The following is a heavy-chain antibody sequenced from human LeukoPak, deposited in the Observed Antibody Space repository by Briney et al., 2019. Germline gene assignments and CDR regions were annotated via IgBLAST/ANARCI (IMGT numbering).Heavy chain of an antibody. CDR2: INPNSGGT. CDR1: GYTFTGYY. V-gene: IGHV1-2*06. D-gene: IGHD2-8*01. J-gene: IGHJ5*02. Sequence: GASVKVSCKASGYTFTGYYMHWVRQAPGQGVEWMGRINPNSGGTNYAQKFQGRVTMTRDTSISTAYMELSRLRSDDTAVYYCATGLCTNGVCSDNWFDPWGQGTLVTVSS. CDR3: ATGLCTNGVCSDNWFDP.